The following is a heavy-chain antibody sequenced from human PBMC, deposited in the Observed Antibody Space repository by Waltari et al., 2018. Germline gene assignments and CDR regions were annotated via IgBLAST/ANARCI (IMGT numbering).Heavy chain of an antibody. J-gene: IGHJ6*02. CDR3: ARDRGGYSYYYYYGMDV. D-gene: IGHD5-12*01. Sequence: QVQLVQSGAEVKKPGSSVKVSCKASGGTFSSYAISWVRQAPGQGLEWMGGILPFLGPANYAQKFQGRVTITADESTSTADLELSSLRSEDTAVYYCARDRGGYSYYYYYGMDVWGQGTTVTVSS. CDR1: GGTFSSYA. CDR2: ILPFLGPA. V-gene: IGHV1-69*13.